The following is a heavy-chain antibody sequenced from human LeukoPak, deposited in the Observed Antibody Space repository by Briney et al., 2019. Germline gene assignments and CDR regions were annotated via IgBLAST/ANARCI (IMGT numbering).Heavy chain of an antibody. CDR2: LNPSGGYT. CDR3: ARERPSSGFLDY. CDR1: GYTFSSYY. V-gene: IGHV1-46*01. D-gene: IGHD6-19*01. Sequence: ASVKVSCKASGYTFSSYYMHWVRQAPGQGLEWMGTLNPSGGYTTYAQKFRGRVTMARDTSTSTVYMEVSSLRSEDTALYYCARERPSSGFLDYWGQGSPVTVSS. J-gene: IGHJ4*02.